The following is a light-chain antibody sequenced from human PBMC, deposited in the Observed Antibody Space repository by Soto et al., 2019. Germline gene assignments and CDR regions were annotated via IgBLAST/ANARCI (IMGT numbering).Light chain of an antibody. CDR2: AAY. V-gene: IGKV1-9*01. J-gene: IGKJ4*01. CDR3: QQLNSYPRLT. Sequence: DIQLTQSPSFLSASVGDRVTITCRASQSISSYLAWYQQKPGKAPKLLIYAAYTLQSGLPSRFSGSGSGTEFTLTISSLQPEDFATYYCQQLNSYPRLTFGGGTKVEIK. CDR1: QSISSY.